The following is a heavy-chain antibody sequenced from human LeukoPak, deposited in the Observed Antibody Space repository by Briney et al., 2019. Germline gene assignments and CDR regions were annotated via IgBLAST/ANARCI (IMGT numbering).Heavy chain of an antibody. D-gene: IGHD3-22*01. CDR1: GGSISSSNW. CDR3: ARVGSYYESSGPKGLVTDY. J-gene: IGHJ4*02. V-gene: IGHV4-4*02. Sequence: PSETLSLTCAVSGGSISSSNWWSWVRQPPGKGLEWIGEIYHSGSTNYNPSLKSRVTISVDTSKNQFSLRLTSVTAADTAVYYCARVGSYYESSGPKGLVTDYWGQGTRVTVSS. CDR2: IYHSGST.